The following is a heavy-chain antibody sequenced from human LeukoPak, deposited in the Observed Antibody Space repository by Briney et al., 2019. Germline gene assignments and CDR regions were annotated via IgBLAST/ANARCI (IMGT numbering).Heavy chain of an antibody. D-gene: IGHD6-19*01. J-gene: IGHJ4*02. Sequence: PLGCLRLSRAAPRFTFSSQNMNSGREAPGKGLEWGAYISITVDLPKYADSLEGRVTISRDTAQNSLYLLMSSLRVQDTPVYYFVKNGWLDYWGQGILVTVSS. CDR1: RFTFSSQN. CDR2: ISITVDLP. V-gene: IGHV3-21*06. CDR3: VKNGWLDY.